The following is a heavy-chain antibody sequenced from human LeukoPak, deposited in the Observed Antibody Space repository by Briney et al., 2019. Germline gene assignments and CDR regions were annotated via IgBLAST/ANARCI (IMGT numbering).Heavy chain of an antibody. CDR2: IIPILGIA. CDR1: GGTFSSYA. D-gene: IGHD3-10*01. V-gene: IGHV1-69*04. Sequence: SVKVSCKASGGTFSSYAISWVRQAPGQGLEWMGRIIPILGIANYAQKFQGRVTITADKSTSTAYMELSSLRSEDTAVCYCARAPPSGVDYWGQGTLVTVSS. CDR3: ARAPPSGVDY. J-gene: IGHJ4*02.